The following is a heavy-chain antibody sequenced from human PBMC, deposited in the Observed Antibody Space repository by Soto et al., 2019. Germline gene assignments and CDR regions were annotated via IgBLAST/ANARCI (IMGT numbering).Heavy chain of an antibody. D-gene: IGHD3-3*01. CDR1: GGTFSSYA. Sequence: SVKVSCKASGGTFSSYAISWVRQAPGQGLEWMGGIIPIFGTTNYAQKFQGRVTMTRDTSTSTVYMELSSLRSEDTAVYYCARGRGIFGVVITYNWFDPWGQGTLVTV. J-gene: IGHJ5*02. V-gene: IGHV1-69*05. CDR3: ARGRGIFGVVITYNWFDP. CDR2: IIPIFGTT.